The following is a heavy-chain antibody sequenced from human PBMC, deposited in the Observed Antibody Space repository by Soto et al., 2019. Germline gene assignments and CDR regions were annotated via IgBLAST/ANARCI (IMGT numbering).Heavy chain of an antibody. Sequence: SETLSLTCAVYGGSFSGYYWSWIRQPPGKGLEWIGEINHSGSTNYNPSLKSRVTISVDTSKNQFSLKLSSVTAADTAVYYCARGGWARKLNWFDPWGQGTLVTVSS. J-gene: IGHJ5*02. CDR3: ARGGWARKLNWFDP. D-gene: IGHD3-10*01. CDR2: INHSGST. V-gene: IGHV4-34*01. CDR1: GGSFSGYY.